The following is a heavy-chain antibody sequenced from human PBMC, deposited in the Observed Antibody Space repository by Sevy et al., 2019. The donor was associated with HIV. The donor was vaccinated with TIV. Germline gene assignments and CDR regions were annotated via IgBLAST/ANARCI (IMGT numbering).Heavy chain of an antibody. V-gene: IGHV3-23*01. CDR2: ISGSGGST. Sequence: GGSLRLSCAASGFTFSNYAMSWVRQAPGKGLEWVSAISGSGGSTYYADSVKGRFTISRDNSKNTLYLQMNSLRAEDTAVYYCATQQKAYYYDSSGYYGSEYFQHWGQGTLVTVSS. CDR3: ATQQKAYYYDSSGYYGSEYFQH. CDR1: GFTFSNYA. J-gene: IGHJ1*01. D-gene: IGHD3-22*01.